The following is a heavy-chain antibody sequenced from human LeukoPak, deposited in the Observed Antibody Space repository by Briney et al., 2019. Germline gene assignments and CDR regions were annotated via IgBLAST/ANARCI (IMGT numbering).Heavy chain of an antibody. CDR2: FFYSGSP. D-gene: IGHD3-3*01. Sequence: SEPLSLPCTVSVGSFCCYYWSWTRNPPGKGRVWIGYFFYSGSPNYNPRLKTRVTISVDTSKNQFSLKLSSVTAADTAVYYCARMSDFWSGYRSGYYFDYWGQGTLVTVSS. V-gene: IGHV4-59*13. CDR1: VGSFCCYY. J-gene: IGHJ4*02. CDR3: ARMSDFWSGYRSGYYFDY.